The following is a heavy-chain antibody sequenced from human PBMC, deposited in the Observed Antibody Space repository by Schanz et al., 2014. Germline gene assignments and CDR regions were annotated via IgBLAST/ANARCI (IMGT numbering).Heavy chain of an antibody. Sequence: VQLMESGGGLVKPGGSLRLSCAASGFNFSDYAMCWVRQAPGKGLEWVSAISGGGGTTYYADSVKGRFTISRDNSKNTLYLQMKSLRADDTAVYYCAKAADWPVTRFDPWGQGTLVTVSS. CDR3: AKAADWPVTRFDP. CDR1: GFNFSDYA. CDR2: ISGGGGTT. J-gene: IGHJ5*02. V-gene: IGHV3-23*01. D-gene: IGHD3-9*01.